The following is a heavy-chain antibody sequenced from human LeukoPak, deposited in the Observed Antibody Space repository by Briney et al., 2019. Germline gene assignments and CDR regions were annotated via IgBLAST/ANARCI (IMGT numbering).Heavy chain of an antibody. J-gene: IGHJ4*02. CDR2: ISSSSSYI. Sequence: GGSLRLSCAASGFTFSSYWMSWVRQAPGKGLEWVSSISSSSSYIYYADSVKGRFTISRDNAKNSLYLQTNSLRAEDTAVYYCARDLDSITPAFDYWGQGTLVTVSS. V-gene: IGHV3-21*01. CDR3: ARDLDSITPAFDY. D-gene: IGHD4-23*01. CDR1: GFTFSSYW.